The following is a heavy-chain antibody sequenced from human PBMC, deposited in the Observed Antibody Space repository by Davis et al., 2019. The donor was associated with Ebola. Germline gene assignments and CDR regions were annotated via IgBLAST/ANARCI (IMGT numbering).Heavy chain of an antibody. Sequence: GESLKISCAASGFTFSTYWMHWVRQAPGKGLEWVSMSVNDETTQYYGDSVRGRFTMSRDNSRNMIYLQMNSLRAEDTGVYYCARDHFEGSLDYWGQGTLVTVAS. CDR3: ARDHFEGSLDY. CDR1: GFTFSTYW. CDR2: SVNDETTQ. D-gene: IGHD1-26*01. J-gene: IGHJ4*02. V-gene: IGHV3-33*08.